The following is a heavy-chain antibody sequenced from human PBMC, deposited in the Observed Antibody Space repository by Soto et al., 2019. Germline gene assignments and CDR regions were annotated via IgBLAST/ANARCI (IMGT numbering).Heavy chain of an antibody. Sequence: PGESLKISCKGSGYSFTSYWISWVRQMPGKGLEWMGRIDPSDSYTNYSPSFQGHVPISADKSISTAYLQWSSLKASDTAMYYCARHNVLTVYAIHGAPFDIWGQRTMVTVSS. CDR3: ARHNVLTVYAIHGAPFDI. CDR2: IDPSDSYT. D-gene: IGHD2-8*01. J-gene: IGHJ3*02. CDR1: GYSFTSYW. V-gene: IGHV5-10-1*01.